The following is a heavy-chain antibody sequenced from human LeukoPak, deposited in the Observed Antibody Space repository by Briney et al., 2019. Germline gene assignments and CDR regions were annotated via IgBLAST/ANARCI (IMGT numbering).Heavy chain of an antibody. V-gene: IGHV4-34*01. D-gene: IGHD6-19*01. CDR3: ASDDPVAGTDY. J-gene: IGHJ4*02. CDR1: GGSFSGYY. Sequence: SETLSLTCAVYGGSFSGYYWSWIRQPPGKGLEWIGEINHSGSTNYNPSLKSRVTISVDTSKNQFSLKLTSVTAADTAVYYCASDDPVAGTDYWGQGTLVTVSS. CDR2: INHSGST.